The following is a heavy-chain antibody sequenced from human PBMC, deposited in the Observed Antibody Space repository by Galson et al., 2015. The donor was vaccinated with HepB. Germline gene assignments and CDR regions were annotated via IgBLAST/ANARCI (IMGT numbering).Heavy chain of an antibody. CDR3: TRGTTVGDF. J-gene: IGHJ4*02. D-gene: IGHD4-11*01. CDR1: GYNFTTYY. CDR2: INPNSGST. V-gene: IGHV1-46*03. Sequence: SVKVSCKASGYNFTTYYIHWVRQAPGQGLEWMGIINPNSGSTSYAQKFQGRVTMTRDTATSTVYMELSSLRSEDTAVYYCTRGTTVGDFWGQGTLVTVSS.